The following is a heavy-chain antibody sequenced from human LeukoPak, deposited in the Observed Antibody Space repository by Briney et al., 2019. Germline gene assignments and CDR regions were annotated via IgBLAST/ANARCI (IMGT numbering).Heavy chain of an antibody. CDR3: APTTSRPIDY. D-gene: IGHD1-1*01. J-gene: IGHJ4*02. V-gene: IGHV3-74*01. Sequence: HTGGSLRLSCAASGFTFSSYWMHWVRQAPGKGLAWVSRINSDGSSTSYADSVKGRFTISRDNARNTLYLQMNSLRAEDTAVYYCAPTTSRPIDYWGQGTLVTVSS. CDR2: INSDGSST. CDR1: GFTFSSYW.